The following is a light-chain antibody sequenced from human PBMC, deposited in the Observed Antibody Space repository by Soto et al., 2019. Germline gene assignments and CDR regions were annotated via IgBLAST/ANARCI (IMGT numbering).Light chain of an antibody. Sequence: EIVLTQSPATLSLSPWERATVSCRASQSVGSHLTWYQQKPGQAPRLLIYDASNRATGIPARFSGSGSGTDFTLTISSLEPEYVAVYYCQQRTNWRLTFGGGTKVEIK. CDR3: QQRTNWRLT. CDR2: DAS. J-gene: IGKJ4*01. V-gene: IGKV3-11*01. CDR1: QSVGSH.